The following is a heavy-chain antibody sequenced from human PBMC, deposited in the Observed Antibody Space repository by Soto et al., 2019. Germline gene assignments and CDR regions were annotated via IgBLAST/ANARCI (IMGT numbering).Heavy chain of an antibody. CDR2: IWSAGLT. J-gene: IGHJ5*02. D-gene: IGHD2-15*01. V-gene: IGHV3-53*01. CDR1: VFTVISKY. Sequence: GWSLRLSCAASVFTVISKYMNWVRQAPGKGLEWVSIIWSAGLTYYADSVRGRLTISRDISKNILFLQMNNLRAEDSAIYYCARELPPDLWGQGTLVTVSS. CDR3: ARELPPDL.